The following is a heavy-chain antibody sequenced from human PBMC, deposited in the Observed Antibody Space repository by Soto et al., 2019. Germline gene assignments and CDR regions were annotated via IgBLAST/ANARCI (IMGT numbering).Heavy chain of an antibody. V-gene: IGHV4-39*01. CDR3: ARLNGYCISTKCQGYYGMDV. CDR1: GGFVSSSSYS. Sequence: SETLSLTCSVSGGFVSSSSYSWGWIRQSPGKGLEWIGTIYSSENTYYNPSLLSRVTISVDTSKNEFSLRLSSVTAADTAVYYCARLNGYCISTKCQGYYGMDVWGKGTTVTVSS. J-gene: IGHJ6*04. CDR2: IYSSENT. D-gene: IGHD2-2*03.